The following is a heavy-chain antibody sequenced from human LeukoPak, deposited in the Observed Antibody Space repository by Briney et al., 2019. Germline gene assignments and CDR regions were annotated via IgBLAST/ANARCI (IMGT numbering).Heavy chain of an antibody. J-gene: IGHJ5*02. D-gene: IGHD1-26*01. Sequence: SETLSLTCTVSSGSISSYYWSWIRQPPGKGLEWIGYIYHTGSTNYNPSLKSRVTISVDTSKNQFSLNLSSVTAADTAVYYCARHGPYLGRLGWFDPWGQGTLVTVSS. CDR3: ARHGPYLGRLGWFDP. CDR1: SGSISSYY. CDR2: IYHTGST. V-gene: IGHV4-59*08.